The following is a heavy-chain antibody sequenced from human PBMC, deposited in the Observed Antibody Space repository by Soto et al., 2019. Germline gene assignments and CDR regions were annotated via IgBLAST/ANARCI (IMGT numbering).Heavy chain of an antibody. CDR2: IKSKTDGGTT. D-gene: IGHD3-22*01. CDR1: GFTFSNAW. CDR3: TTDGWYYYDSSGYYPYYFDY. Sequence: EVQLVESGGGLVKPGGSLRLSCAASGFTFSNAWMSWVRQAPGKGLEWVGRIKSKTDGGTTDYAAPVKGRFTISRDDSKNTLYLQMNSLKTEDTAVYYCTTDGWYYYDSSGYYPYYFDYWGQGTLVTVSS. V-gene: IGHV3-15*01. J-gene: IGHJ4*02.